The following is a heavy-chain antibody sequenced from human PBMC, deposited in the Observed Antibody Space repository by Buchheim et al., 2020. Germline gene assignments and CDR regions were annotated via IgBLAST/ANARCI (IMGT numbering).Heavy chain of an antibody. D-gene: IGHD5-18*01. CDR2: IIPLFGTP. CDR1: GGTFSTYA. V-gene: IGHV1-69*14. CDR3: ARGEYTYGKFTGNGMDV. Sequence: QVHLVQSGAEVKKSGSSVKVSCKASGGTFSTYALNWVRQAPGQGLEWMGGIIPLFGTPKYAQKFQGRVTITADKSTSTAYMGLSRLRSEDTAVYYCARGEYTYGKFTGNGMDVWGQGTT. J-gene: IGHJ6*02.